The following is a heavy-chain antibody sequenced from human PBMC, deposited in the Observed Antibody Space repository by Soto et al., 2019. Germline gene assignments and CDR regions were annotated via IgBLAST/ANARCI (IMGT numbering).Heavy chain of an antibody. Sequence: ASVKVSCKVSGYTLTELSMHWVRQAPGKGLEWMGGFDPEDGETIYAQKFQGRVTMTEDTSTDTAYMELSSLRSEDTAVYYCATGRQYYDFWSGYLPDYWGQGTLVTVSS. CDR1: GYTLTELS. J-gene: IGHJ4*02. CDR2: FDPEDGET. CDR3: ATGRQYYDFWSGYLPDY. D-gene: IGHD3-3*01. V-gene: IGHV1-24*01.